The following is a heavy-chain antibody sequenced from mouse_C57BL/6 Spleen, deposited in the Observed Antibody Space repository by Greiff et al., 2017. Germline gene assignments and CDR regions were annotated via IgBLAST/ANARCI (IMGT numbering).Heavy chain of an antibody. J-gene: IGHJ1*03. Sequence: QVHVKQSGAELVKPGASVKLSCKASGYTFTEYTIHWVKQRSGQGLEWIGWFYPGSGSIKYNEKFKDKATLTADKSSSTVYMELSRLTSEDSAVYFCARHEYYGSSHWYFDVWGTGTTVTVSS. D-gene: IGHD1-1*01. CDR3: ARHEYYGSSHWYFDV. CDR2: FYPGSGSI. V-gene: IGHV1-62-2*01. CDR1: GYTFTEYT.